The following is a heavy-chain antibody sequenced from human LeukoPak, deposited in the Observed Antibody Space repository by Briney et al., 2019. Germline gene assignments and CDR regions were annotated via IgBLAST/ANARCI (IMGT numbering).Heavy chain of an antibody. Sequence: GGSLRLSCAASGITFSAYGVTWVRQAPGKGLEWVSSMGVSGDNVHYADSVKGRFAISRDNSKNTLYLQMNSLRAEDAAVYYCAKDPNGDYVGAFDTWGQGTMVIVSS. CDR2: MGVSGDNV. CDR1: GITFSAYG. J-gene: IGHJ3*02. D-gene: IGHD4-17*01. V-gene: IGHV3-23*01. CDR3: AKDPNGDYVGAFDT.